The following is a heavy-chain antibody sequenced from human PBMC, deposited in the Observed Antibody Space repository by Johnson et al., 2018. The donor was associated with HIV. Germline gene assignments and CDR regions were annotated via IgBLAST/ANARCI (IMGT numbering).Heavy chain of an antibody. J-gene: IGHJ3*02. CDR3: AKSAAAGTVKVAFDI. CDR2: IRGGGVNT. V-gene: IGHV3-23*04. CDR1: GFTFNNYA. D-gene: IGHD6-13*01. Sequence: VQLVESGGGLVQPGGSLILSCAASGFTFNNYAMSWVRQAPGKGLEWVSAIRGGGVNTYFADSVKGRFTISRDNSKNTLYLQMNSLRAEDTAVYYCAKSAAAGTVKVAFDIWGQGTMVTVSS.